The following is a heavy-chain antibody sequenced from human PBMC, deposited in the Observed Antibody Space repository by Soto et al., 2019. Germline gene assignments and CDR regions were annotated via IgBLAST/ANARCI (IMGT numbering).Heavy chain of an antibody. CDR2: IYYSGST. Sequence: DLEWIGYIYYSGSTYYNPSLKSRVTISVDTSKNQFSLKLSSVTAADTAVYYCARERGEIYGDYWPWYFDLWGRGTLVTVSS. CDR3: ARERGEIYGDYWPWYFDL. J-gene: IGHJ2*01. V-gene: IGHV4-31*02. D-gene: IGHD4-17*01.